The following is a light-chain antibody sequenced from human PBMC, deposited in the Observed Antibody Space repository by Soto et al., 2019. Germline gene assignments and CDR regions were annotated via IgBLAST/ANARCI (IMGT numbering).Light chain of an antibody. CDR1: QDIRND. CDR3: LQPNHYPPT. Sequence: DIQMTQSPSSLSASVGDRVTITCRASQDIRNDLGWYQQKPGKAPKRLSYAASSLQSGVPSRFRARGSGTEFTLPISTLQPDDYASYYCLQPNHYPPTFGQGPKVDI. J-gene: IGKJ1*01. V-gene: IGKV1-17*01. CDR2: AAS.